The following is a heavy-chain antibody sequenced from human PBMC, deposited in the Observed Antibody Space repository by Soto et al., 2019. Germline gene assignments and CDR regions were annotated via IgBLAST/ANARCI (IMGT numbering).Heavy chain of an antibody. Sequence: TLSLTCTVSGGSISSGGYYWSWIRQHPGKGLEWIGYIYYSGSTYYNPSLKSRVTISVDTSKNQFSLKLSSVTAADTAVYYCARVGGDCSSTSRYMTPGHYYGMDVWGQGTTVTVSS. CDR2: IYYSGST. CDR3: ARVGGDCSSTSRYMTPGHYYGMDV. D-gene: IGHD2-2*02. V-gene: IGHV4-31*03. CDR1: GGSISSGGYY. J-gene: IGHJ6*02.